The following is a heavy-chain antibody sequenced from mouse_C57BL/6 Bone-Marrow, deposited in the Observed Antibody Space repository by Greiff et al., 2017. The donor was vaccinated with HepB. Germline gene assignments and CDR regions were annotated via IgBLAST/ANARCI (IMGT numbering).Heavy chain of an antibody. D-gene: IGHD2-3*01. CDR2: IDPNSGGT. J-gene: IGHJ2*01. V-gene: IGHV1-72*01. CDR3: ARRDDGYSLFDY. CDR1: GYTFTSYW. Sequence: VQLQQPGAELVKPGASVKLSCKASGYTFTSYWMHWVKQRPGRGLEWIGRIDPNSGGTKYNEKFKSKATLTVDKPSSTAYMQRGSLTSEDSAVYYCARRDDGYSLFDYWGQGTTLTVSS.